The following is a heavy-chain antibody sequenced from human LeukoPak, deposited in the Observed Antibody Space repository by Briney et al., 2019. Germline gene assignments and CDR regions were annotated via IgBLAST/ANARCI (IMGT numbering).Heavy chain of an antibody. CDR2: IYSGGST. V-gene: IGHV3-53*01. D-gene: IGHD6-19*01. J-gene: IGHJ4*02. Sequence: PGGSLRLSCAASGFTVSTDYMNWVRQAPGKGLELVSVIYSGGSTYYAASVKGRVTISRDNSKNTLYLQRNSLRAEDTAVYYCARGGIGVAGDFEYWGQGTLVTVSS. CDR1: GFTVSTDY. CDR3: ARGGIGVAGDFEY.